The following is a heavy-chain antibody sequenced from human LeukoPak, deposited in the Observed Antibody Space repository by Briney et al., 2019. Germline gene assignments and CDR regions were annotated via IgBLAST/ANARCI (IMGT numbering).Heavy chain of an antibody. Sequence: SETLSLTCTVSGGPIRSYYWTWVRQPPGKGLEWIGHIYYTGSTTYNPSLKSRVTISVDTSKNQFSLKLTSVTAADTAVYYCARGPAAGIDTGHYDYWGQGTLVTVSS. D-gene: IGHD6-13*01. CDR1: GGPIRSYY. J-gene: IGHJ4*02. CDR3: ARGPAAGIDTGHYDY. CDR2: IYYTGST. V-gene: IGHV4-59*01.